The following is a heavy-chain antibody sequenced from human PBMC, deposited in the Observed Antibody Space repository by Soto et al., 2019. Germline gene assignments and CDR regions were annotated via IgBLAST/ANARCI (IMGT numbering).Heavy chain of an antibody. D-gene: IGHD6-19*01. CDR1: GGSFSGYY. CDR2: INHSGST. Sequence: SETLSLTCAVYGGSFSGYYWSWIRQPPGKGLEWIGEINHSGSTNYNPSLKSRVTISVDTSKNQFSLKLSSVTAADTAVYYCARDRGAVAGSPFDYWGQGTLVTVSS. CDR3: ARDRGAVAGSPFDY. V-gene: IGHV4-34*01. J-gene: IGHJ4*02.